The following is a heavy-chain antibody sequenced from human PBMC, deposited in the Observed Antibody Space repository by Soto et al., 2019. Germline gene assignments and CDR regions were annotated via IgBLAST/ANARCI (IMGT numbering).Heavy chain of an antibody. D-gene: IGHD2-15*01. J-gene: IGHJ6*03. V-gene: IGHV4-59*08. CDR3: ARLCFCSGGSCPIRGMDV. CDR1: GGSISSYY. Sequence: SETLSLTCTVSGGSISSYYWSWIRQPPGKGQEWIGYIYYSGSTNYNPSLKSRVTISVDTSKNQFSLKLSSVTAADTAVYYCARLCFCSGGSCPIRGMDVWGKGTTVTVSS. CDR2: IYYSGST.